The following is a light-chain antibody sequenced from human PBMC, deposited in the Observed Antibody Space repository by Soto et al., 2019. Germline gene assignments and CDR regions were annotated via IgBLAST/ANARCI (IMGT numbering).Light chain of an antibody. CDR3: QQRSNWPPYT. CDR2: DAS. Sequence: EIVLTQSPATLSLSPGERATLSCRASQSVSSYLAWYQQKPGQAPRLLIYDASNRATGSPARFSGSGSGTDFTLTISSLEPEDVAVYYCQQRSNWPPYTFGQGTKLEIK. V-gene: IGKV3-11*01. J-gene: IGKJ2*01. CDR1: QSVSSY.